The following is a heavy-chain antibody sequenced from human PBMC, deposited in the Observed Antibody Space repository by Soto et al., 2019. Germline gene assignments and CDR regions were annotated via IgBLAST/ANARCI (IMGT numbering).Heavy chain of an antibody. CDR2: ISYDGSNK. D-gene: IGHD4-4*01. CDR3: ARPLWKNDYNGGYFDL. Sequence: QVQLVESGGGVVQPGRSLRLSCAASGFTFSSYAMHWVRQAPGKGLEWGAVISYDGSNKYYADSVKGRLTISRDNSKNTVYLQMNSLRTEDTAVYYCARPLWKNDYNGGYFDLWGGGTLVTVSS. J-gene: IGHJ2*01. V-gene: IGHV3-30-3*01. CDR1: GFTFSSYA.